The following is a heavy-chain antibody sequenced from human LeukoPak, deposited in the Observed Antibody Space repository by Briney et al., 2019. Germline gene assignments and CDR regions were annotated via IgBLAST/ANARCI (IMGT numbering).Heavy chain of an antibody. J-gene: IGHJ5*02. CDR1: GFTFSNYY. CDR3: AREYSSSSSLRIDP. CDR2: INSDERST. D-gene: IGHD6-6*01. Sequence: GGSLRLSCAASGFTFSNYYMHWVRQAPGKGLVWVSRINSDERSTNYADSVKGRFTISRDNAKNTLYLQMNSLRAEDTAVYYCAREYSSSSSLRIDPWGQGTLVTVSS. V-gene: IGHV3-74*01.